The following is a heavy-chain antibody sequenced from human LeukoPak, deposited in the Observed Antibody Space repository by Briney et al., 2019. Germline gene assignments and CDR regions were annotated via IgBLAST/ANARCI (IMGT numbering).Heavy chain of an antibody. CDR1: GFTFSSYE. J-gene: IGHJ3*01. D-gene: IGHD2-15*01. CDR3: ARDLYCSGGSCYAPPV. V-gene: IGHV3-48*03. Sequence: PGGSLRLSCAASGFTFSSYEMNWVRQAPGKGLEWVSYISSSGSTIYYADSVKGRFTISRDNAKNSLYLQMNSLRAEDTAVYYCARDLYCSGGSCYAPPVWGQGTMVTVSP. CDR2: ISSSGSTI.